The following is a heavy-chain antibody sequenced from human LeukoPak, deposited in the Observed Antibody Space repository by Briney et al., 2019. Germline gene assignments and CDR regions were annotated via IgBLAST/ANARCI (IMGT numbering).Heavy chain of an antibody. V-gene: IGHV3-30-3*01. CDR2: ICYTGSNK. CDR3: AKSAVATILDYFDY. CDR1: GFTFSNYA. J-gene: IGHJ4*02. D-gene: IGHD5-12*01. Sequence: GRSLRLSCAASGFTFSNYAMHWVRQAPGKGLEWVTVICYTGSNKYYADSVKGRFTISRDNSKNTLYLQMNSLRAEDTAVYYCAKSAVATILDYFDYWGQGTLVTVSS.